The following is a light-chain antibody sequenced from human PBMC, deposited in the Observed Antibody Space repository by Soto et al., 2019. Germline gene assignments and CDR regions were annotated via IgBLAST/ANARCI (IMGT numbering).Light chain of an antibody. CDR3: QSYDTSLSVSYV. CDR2: GNS. Sequence: QSVLTQPPSVSGAPGQRVTISCIGSSSNIGAGYDVHWYQQLLGTAPKLLIYGNSNRPSGVPDRFSGSKSGTSASLAITGLQAEDEADYYCQSYDTSLSVSYVFGTGTKLTVL. V-gene: IGLV1-40*01. J-gene: IGLJ1*01. CDR1: SSNIGAGYD.